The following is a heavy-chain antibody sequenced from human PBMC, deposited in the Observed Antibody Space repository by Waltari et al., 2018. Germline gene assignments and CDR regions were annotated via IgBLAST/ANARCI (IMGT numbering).Heavy chain of an antibody. CDR2: IYYSGNT. V-gene: IGHV4-38-2*02. CDR3: ARDRHYYGELSGGRDSFDI. J-gene: IGHJ3*02. Sequence: QVQLQESGPGLVKPSETLSLTCGVSGYSIGSGYYWGWIRQPPGKGLEWIGSIYYSGNTYYNPSLKSRVTISVDTSKNQFSLKLSSVTAADTAVYYCARDRHYYGELSGGRDSFDIWGQGTMVSVSS. CDR1: GYSIGSGYY. D-gene: IGHD3-10*01.